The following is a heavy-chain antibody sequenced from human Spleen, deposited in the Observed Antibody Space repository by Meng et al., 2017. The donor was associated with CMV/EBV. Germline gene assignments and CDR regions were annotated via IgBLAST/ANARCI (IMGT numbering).Heavy chain of an antibody. J-gene: IGHJ4*02. CDR1: GGSISSGGYY. CDR3: ARAQYHYDSTAFFEH. D-gene: IGHD3-22*01. V-gene: IGHV4-31*02. Sequence: SGGSISSGGYYWSWIRQHPGKGLEWIGYIYYSGSTYYNPSLKSRVTISVDTSKNQFSLKLSSMTAADTAVYYCARAQYHYDSTAFFEHWGQGALVTVSS. CDR2: IYYSGST.